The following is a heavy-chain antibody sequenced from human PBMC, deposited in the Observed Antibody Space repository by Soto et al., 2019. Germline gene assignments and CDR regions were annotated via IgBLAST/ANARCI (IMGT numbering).Heavy chain of an antibody. V-gene: IGHV1-18*01. D-gene: IGHD2-15*01. CDR2: MSTYNENK. Sequence: GASVKVSCKACGYAFTSYGLNWVRRAPGQGLEWVGWMSTYNENKVYAQKLQGRVAMTMDAATSTAYLDLRHLRSDDTAVYYCAKGAHEAAPPDVWGQGTMVTVSS. CDR1: GYAFTSYG. J-gene: IGHJ3*01. CDR3: AKGAHEAAPPDV.